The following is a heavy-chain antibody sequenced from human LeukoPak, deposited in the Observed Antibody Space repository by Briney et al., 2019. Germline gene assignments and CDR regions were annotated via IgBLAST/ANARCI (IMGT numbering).Heavy chain of an antibody. CDR1: GFTFSSYG. D-gene: IGHD5-18*01. J-gene: IGHJ4*02. CDR2: MWYDGSNK. V-gene: IGHV3-33*08. CDR3: AREDTALVIAY. Sequence: PGGSLRLSWAASGFTFSSYGMHWVRQAPGKGLEWVAIMWYDGSNKYYTDSVKGRFTISGDNSKNTLYLQMNSLRVEDTAVYYCAREDTALVIAYWGQGTLVTVSS.